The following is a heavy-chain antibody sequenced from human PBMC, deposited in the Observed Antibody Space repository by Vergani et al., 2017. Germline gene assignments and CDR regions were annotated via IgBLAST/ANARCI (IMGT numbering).Heavy chain of an antibody. Sequence: EVPLVQSGAEVKTPGESLRISCKCSGYSFTSYWIRWVRQMPGKGLEWMGRIDPSDSYTNYSPSFQGHFTISADKSISTAYLQWSSLKASDTAMYNCARQVAMAGKWWGPYYYYGMDVWGQGTMVTVSS. CDR2: IDPSDSYT. J-gene: IGHJ6*02. CDR3: ARQVAMAGKWWGPYYYYGMDV. V-gene: IGHV5-10-1*01. D-gene: IGHD6-19*01. CDR1: GYSFTSYW.